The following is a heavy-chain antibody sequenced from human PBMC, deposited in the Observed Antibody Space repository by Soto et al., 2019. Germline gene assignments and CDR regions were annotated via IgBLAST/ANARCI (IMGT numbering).Heavy chain of an antibody. V-gene: IGHV4-59*01. Sequence: QVQLQESGPGLVKPSETQSLTCTVSGGSISSYYWSWIRQPPGKGLEWIGYIYYSGSTNYNPSLKSRVTISVDTSKNQFSLKLSSVTAADTAVYYCAREAYGDRDYWGQGTLVTVSS. CDR3: AREAYGDRDY. CDR2: IYYSGST. D-gene: IGHD4-17*01. J-gene: IGHJ4*02. CDR1: GGSISSYY.